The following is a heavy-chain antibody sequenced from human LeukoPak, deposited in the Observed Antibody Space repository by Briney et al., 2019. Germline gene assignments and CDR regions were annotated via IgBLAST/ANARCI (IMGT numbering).Heavy chain of an antibody. J-gene: IGHJ3*02. CDR2: IIPIFGTV. V-gene: IGHV1-69*06. CDR3: ARDRITMVRGFDAFDI. CDR1: GGTFSSYA. Sequence: ASVKVSCKASGGTFSSYAISWVRQAPGQGLEWMGGIIPIFGTVNYAQKFQGRVTITADKSTSTAYMELSSLRSEDTAVYYCARDRITMVRGFDAFDIWGQGTMVTVSS. D-gene: IGHD3-10*01.